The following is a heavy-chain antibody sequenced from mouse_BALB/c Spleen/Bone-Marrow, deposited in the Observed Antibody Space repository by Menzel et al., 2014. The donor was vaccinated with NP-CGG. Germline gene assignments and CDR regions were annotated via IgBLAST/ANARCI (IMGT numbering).Heavy chain of an antibody. CDR2: ISYSGST. CDR1: GYSITSGYA. Sequence: EVQGVESGPGLVKPSQSLSLTCTVTGYSITSGYAWNWIRQFPGNKLEWMGYISYSGSTSYNPSLKSRISITRDTSKNQFFLQLNSVTTEDTATYYCARRYDGYYGYFDVWGAGTTVTVSS. CDR3: ARRYDGYYGYFDV. D-gene: IGHD2-3*01. J-gene: IGHJ1*01. V-gene: IGHV3-2*02.